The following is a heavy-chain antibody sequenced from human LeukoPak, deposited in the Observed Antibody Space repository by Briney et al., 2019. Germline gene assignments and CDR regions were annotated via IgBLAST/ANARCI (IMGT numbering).Heavy chain of an antibody. D-gene: IGHD6-19*01. CDR2: IYYSGST. Sequence: PSETLPLTCTVSGGSISSYYWSWIRQPPGKGLEWIGYIYYSGSTNYNPSLKSRVTISVDTSKNQFSLKLSSVTAADTAVYYCARRSSGWALDYWGQGTLVTVSS. J-gene: IGHJ4*02. V-gene: IGHV4-59*08. CDR3: ARRSSGWALDY. CDR1: GGSISSYY.